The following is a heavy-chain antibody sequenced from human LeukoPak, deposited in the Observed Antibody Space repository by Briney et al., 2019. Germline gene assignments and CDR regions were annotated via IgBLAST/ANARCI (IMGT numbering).Heavy chain of an antibody. J-gene: IGHJ3*01. CDR2: IHHSGTT. Sequence: SETLSLTCSVSGGPVSSGDYYWTWIRQPPGKGLEWIGYIHHSGTTYYSPSLNSRVTISMDTSKRQFSLKLSSVTAADTAVYYCARATGPYSSSWYVPDAFDLWGQGTMVTVSS. D-gene: IGHD6-13*01. CDR1: GGPVSSGDYY. CDR3: ARATGPYSSSWYVPDAFDL. V-gene: IGHV4-30-4*02.